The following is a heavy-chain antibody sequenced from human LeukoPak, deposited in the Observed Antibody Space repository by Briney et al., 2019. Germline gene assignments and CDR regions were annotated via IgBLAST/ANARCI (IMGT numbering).Heavy chain of an antibody. CDR3: ARDGSSSYELMLDY. V-gene: IGHV1-18*01. CDR1: GYTFTSYG. Sequence: ASVTVSCKASGYTFTSYGISWVRQAPGQGLEWMGWISAYNCNTNYAQKLQGRVTMTTDTSTSTAYMELRSLRSDDTAVYYCARDGSSSYELMLDYWGQGTLVTVS. D-gene: IGHD6-13*01. J-gene: IGHJ4*02. CDR2: ISAYNCNT.